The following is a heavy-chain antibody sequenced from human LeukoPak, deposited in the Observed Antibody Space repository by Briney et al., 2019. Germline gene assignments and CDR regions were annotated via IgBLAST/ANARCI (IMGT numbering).Heavy chain of an antibody. V-gene: IGHV3-7*04. CDR1: GFTFSSYW. D-gene: IGHD5-24*01. CDR3: TRVGYIDEGIDY. CDR2: IKQDGSKK. J-gene: IGHJ4*02. Sequence: GGSLRLSCAASGFTFSSYWMSWVRQAPGKGLEWVANIKQDGSKKSYVDSVKGRFTISRDNAKNSLYLQMNSLRAEDTAIYYCTRVGYIDEGIDYWGQRNLVTVSS.